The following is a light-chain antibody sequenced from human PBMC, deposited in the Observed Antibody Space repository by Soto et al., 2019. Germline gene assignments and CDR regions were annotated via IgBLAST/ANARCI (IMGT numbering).Light chain of an antibody. Sequence: EILLTQSPATLSLSPGDRATLSCTASQTVTSYLPWYQQKPGEAPKLLIYDASSWPSGVPDRFSGSGSGTDLDLTISSLGPEDFAVYSCQQYGFSRGSFTFGPGTKVDIK. CDR1: QTVTSY. CDR2: DAS. CDR3: QQYGFSRGSFT. V-gene: IGKV3-11*01. J-gene: IGKJ3*01.